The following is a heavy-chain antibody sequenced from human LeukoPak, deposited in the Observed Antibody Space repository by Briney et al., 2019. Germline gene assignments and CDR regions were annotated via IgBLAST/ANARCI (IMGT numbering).Heavy chain of an antibody. CDR1: GFTVSSNY. V-gene: IGHV3-53*01. D-gene: IGHD6-19*01. CDR2: IYSGGGT. J-gene: IGHJ4*02. CDR3: ARGDSGWYQYYFDY. Sequence: GGSLRLSCAASGFTVSSNYLSWVRQAPGKGLEWVSVIYSGGGTYYADSVKGRFTISRDSSKNTLYLQMNSLRAEDTAVYYCARGDSGWYQYYFDYWGQGTLVTVSS.